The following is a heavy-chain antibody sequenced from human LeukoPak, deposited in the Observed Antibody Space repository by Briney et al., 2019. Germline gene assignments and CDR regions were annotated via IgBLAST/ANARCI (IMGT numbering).Heavy chain of an antibody. CDR1: GYTFTGYY. D-gene: IGHD1-1*01. Sequence: GASVKVSCKASGYTFTGYYMHWVRQAPGLGLEWMGWINPNSGGTNYAQKFQGWVTMTRDTSISTAYMELSRLRSDDTAVYYCARGLLTRSGWFDPWGQGTLVTVSS. V-gene: IGHV1-2*04. CDR2: INPNSGGT. J-gene: IGHJ5*02. CDR3: ARGLLTRSGWFDP.